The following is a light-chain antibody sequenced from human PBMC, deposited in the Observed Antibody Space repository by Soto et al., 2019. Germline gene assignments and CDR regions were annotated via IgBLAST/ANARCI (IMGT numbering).Light chain of an antibody. CDR2: AES. CDR3: QAYYSGPET. J-gene: IGKJ1*01. CDR1: QGISRY. V-gene: IGKV1-27*01. Sequence: DIQMTQSPSSLSASVGDRVTITCRASQGISRYLAWYLQKPGKVPKVLIYAESTLQSGVPSRCSGMSSGTEFPPTNGTAEHEDGTTYNCQAYYSGPETCGQGTKVDI.